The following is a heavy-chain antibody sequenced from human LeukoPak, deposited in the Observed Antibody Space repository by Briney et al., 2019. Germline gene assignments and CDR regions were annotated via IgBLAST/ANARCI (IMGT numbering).Heavy chain of an antibody. J-gene: IGHJ3*02. CDR1: GFTVSSNY. CDR3: ARGVVAAPLDAFDI. D-gene: IGHD2-15*01. CDR2: IYSGGST. Sequence: AGGSLRLSCAASGFTVSSNYMSWVRQAPGKGLEWVSVIYSGGSTYYADSVKGRFTISRDNSKNTLYLQMNSLRAEDTAVYYCARGVVAAPLDAFDIWGQGTMVTVSS. V-gene: IGHV3-53*01.